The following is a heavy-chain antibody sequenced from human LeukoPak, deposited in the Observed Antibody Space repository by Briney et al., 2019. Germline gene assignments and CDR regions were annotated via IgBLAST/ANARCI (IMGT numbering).Heavy chain of an antibody. J-gene: IGHJ5*02. CDR2: INPNSGGT. V-gene: IGHV1-2*04. CDR1: GYTFTGYY. D-gene: IGHD3/OR15-3a*01. CDR3: ARRSGYDTYGSWFDP. Sequence: GASVKVSCKASGYTFTGYYMHWVRQAPGQGLEWMGWINPNSGGTNYAQKFQGWVTMTRDTSISTAYMELSRLRSEDTAVYYCARRSGYDTYGSWFDPWGQGTLVTVSS.